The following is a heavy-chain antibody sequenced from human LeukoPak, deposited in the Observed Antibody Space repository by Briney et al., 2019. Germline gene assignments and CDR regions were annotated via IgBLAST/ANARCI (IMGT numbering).Heavy chain of an antibody. Sequence: SVKVSCKASGGTFSSYAISWVRQAPGQGLEWMGGIIPIFGTANYAQKFQGRVTITTDESTSTAYMELSSLRSEDTAVYYCARAVKQQLANDAFDIWGQGTMVAVSS. J-gene: IGHJ3*02. CDR3: ARAVKQQLANDAFDI. V-gene: IGHV1-69*05. CDR2: IIPIFGTA. CDR1: GGTFSSYA. D-gene: IGHD6-13*01.